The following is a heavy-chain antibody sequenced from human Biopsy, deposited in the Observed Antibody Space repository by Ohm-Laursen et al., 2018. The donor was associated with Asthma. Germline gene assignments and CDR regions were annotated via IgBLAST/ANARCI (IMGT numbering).Heavy chain of an antibody. CDR3: ARMITIFGVVSRGMDV. D-gene: IGHD3-3*01. CDR1: GFTFSSYS. CDR2: ISRSSSTI. V-gene: IGHV3-48*02. J-gene: IGHJ6*02. Sequence: SLRLSCAASGFTFSSYSMNWVRQAPGKGLEWVSYISRSSSTIYYADSVKGRFTISRDNAKNSLYLQMNSLRDEDTAVYYCARMITIFGVVSRGMDVWGQGTTVTVSS.